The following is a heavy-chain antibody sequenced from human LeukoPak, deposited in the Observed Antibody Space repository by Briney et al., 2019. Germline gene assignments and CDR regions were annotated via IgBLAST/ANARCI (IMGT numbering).Heavy chain of an antibody. Sequence: PGGSLRLFCAASGVTFSSYWMSWVRQAPGKGLEWVAYIKQDGSAKAYVDSVKGRFTISRDNAKNSLYLQMNSLRAEDTAMYYCASLKTTVVHAGDAYGVWGQGTMVTVSS. D-gene: IGHD4-11*01. V-gene: IGHV3-7*01. CDR1: GVTFSSYW. CDR3: ASLKTTVVHAGDAYGV. J-gene: IGHJ3*01. CDR2: IKQDGSAK.